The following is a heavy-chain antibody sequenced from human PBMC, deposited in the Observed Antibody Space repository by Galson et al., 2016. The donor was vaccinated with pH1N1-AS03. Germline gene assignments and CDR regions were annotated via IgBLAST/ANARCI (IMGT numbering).Heavy chain of an antibody. D-gene: IGHD6-19*01. CDR1: GFTFSTYA. CDR3: AKRSQWLLGLYYYYGLDV. J-gene: IGHJ6*02. V-gene: IGHV3-23*01. Sequence: SLRLSCAASGFTFSTYAMSWVRQAQGMGLEWVSSISASGGETHYADSVKGRFTMSRDNSKNTLYLQMNSLRVEDTALYYCAKRSQWLLGLYYYYGLDVWGQGTTVTVSS. CDR2: ISASGGET.